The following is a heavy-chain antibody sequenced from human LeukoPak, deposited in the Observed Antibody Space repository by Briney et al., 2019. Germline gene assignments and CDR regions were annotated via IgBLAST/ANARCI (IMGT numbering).Heavy chain of an antibody. CDR2: IYNGDT. CDR3: AGPYYYYMDV. J-gene: IGHJ6*03. CDR1: GGSISSYY. Sequence: SETLSLTCTVSGGSISSYYWSWIRQPPGKGLEWIGYIYNGDTNYNPSLKSRVTISVDTSKNQFSLKLSSVTAADTAVYYCAGPYYYYMDVWGKGTTVTISS. V-gene: IGHV4-59*08.